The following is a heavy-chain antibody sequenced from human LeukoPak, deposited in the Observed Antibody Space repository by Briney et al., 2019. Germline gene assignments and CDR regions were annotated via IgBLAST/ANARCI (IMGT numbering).Heavy chain of an antibody. Sequence: GESLKISCKGSGYSFTSYWIGWVRQMPGKGLEWMGTIYPGDSDTRYSPSFQGQVTISADKSISTAYLQWSSLKASDTAMYYCARHRGYYYDSSGYPYYFDYWGQGTLVTVSS. CDR2: IYPGDSDT. J-gene: IGHJ4*02. D-gene: IGHD3-22*01. CDR3: ARHRGYYYDSSGYPYYFDY. V-gene: IGHV5-51*01. CDR1: GYSFTSYW.